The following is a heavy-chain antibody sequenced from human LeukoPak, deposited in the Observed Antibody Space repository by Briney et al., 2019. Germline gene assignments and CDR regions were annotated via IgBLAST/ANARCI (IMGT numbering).Heavy chain of an antibody. CDR2: IKQDGSEK. CDR1: GFTFSSYW. Sequence: GGSLRLSCAASGFTFSSYWMSWVRQAPGKGLEWVANIKQDGSEKYYVDSVKGRFTISRDNAKNSLYLRMNSLRAEDTAVYYCARDGAPDAHCSSTSCAIRWGQGTLVTVSS. J-gene: IGHJ4*02. D-gene: IGHD2-2*01. V-gene: IGHV3-7*01. CDR3: ARDGAPDAHCSSTSCAIR.